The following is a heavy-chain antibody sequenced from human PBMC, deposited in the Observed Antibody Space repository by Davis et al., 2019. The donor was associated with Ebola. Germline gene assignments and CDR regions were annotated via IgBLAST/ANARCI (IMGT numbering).Heavy chain of an antibody. Sequence: GESLKISCKGSGYSFTSYWIAWVRQRPGKGLEWMGIIYPGDFDTRYSPSFQGQVTISVDKSISTAYLQWSSLKASDTAMYYCARGLKGLWYAFDIWGQGTTVTVSS. CDR3: ARGLKGLWYAFDI. D-gene: IGHD5-18*01. J-gene: IGHJ3*02. CDR2: IYPGDFDT. CDR1: GYSFTSYW. V-gene: IGHV5-51*01.